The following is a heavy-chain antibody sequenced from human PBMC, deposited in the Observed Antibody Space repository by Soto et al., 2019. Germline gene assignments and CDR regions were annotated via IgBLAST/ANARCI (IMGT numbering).Heavy chain of an antibody. V-gene: IGHV3-48*03. CDR2: ISSSGSTI. J-gene: IGHJ4*02. Sequence: GGSLRLSCAASGFTFSSYEMNWVRQAPGKGLEWVSYISSSGSTIYYADSVKGRFTISRDNSKNSLYLQMNSLRAEDTAVYYCARAVRFLEWLHDYWGQGTLVTVST. CDR1: GFTFSSYE. D-gene: IGHD3-3*01. CDR3: ARAVRFLEWLHDY.